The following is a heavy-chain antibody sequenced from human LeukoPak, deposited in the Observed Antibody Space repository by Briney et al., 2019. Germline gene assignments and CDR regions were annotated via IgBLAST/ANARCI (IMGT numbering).Heavy chain of an antibody. CDR2: ISSSSSYI. J-gene: IGHJ4*02. V-gene: IGHV3-21*01. D-gene: IGHD6-6*01. CDR1: GFTFSSYS. Sequence: SGGSLRLSCAASGFTFSSYSMNWVRQAPGKGLEWVSSISSSSSYIYYADSVKGRFTISRDNAKNSLYLQMNSLRAEDTAVYYCARDYSPEDSSTLDYWGQGTLVTVSS. CDR3: ARDYSPEDSSTLDY.